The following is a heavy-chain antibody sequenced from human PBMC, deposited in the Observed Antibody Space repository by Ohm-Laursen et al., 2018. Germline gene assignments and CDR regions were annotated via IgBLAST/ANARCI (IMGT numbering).Heavy chain of an antibody. D-gene: IGHD6-13*01. CDR1: GFTFNNYG. CDR3: ARDLAAAGYYYGMDV. Sequence: SLRLSCAASGFTFNNYGMHWVRQPPGKGLEWVAVIWYDGSNKYYADSVKGRFTISRDNSKNTLYLQMNSLRAEDTAVYYCARDLAAAGYYYGMDVWGQGTTVTVSS. CDR2: IWYDGSNK. V-gene: IGHV3-33*01. J-gene: IGHJ6*02.